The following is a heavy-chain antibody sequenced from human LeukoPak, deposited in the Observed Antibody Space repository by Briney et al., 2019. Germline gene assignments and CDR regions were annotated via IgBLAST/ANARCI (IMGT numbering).Heavy chain of an antibody. Sequence: PGGSLRLSCPAPALSLGTYEMNWVRQPPGKGLGWVSYTSGSGGTIYYADSAKGRFTISREHSTDSLYLQMKSLGAEDRAVYYCARELAAGYYYDSSGYGLDYWSQGTLVTVPS. CDR3: ARELAAGYYYDSSGYGLDY. CDR1: ALSLGTYE. D-gene: IGHD3-22*01. V-gene: IGHV3-48*03. J-gene: IGHJ4*02. CDR2: TSGSGGTI.